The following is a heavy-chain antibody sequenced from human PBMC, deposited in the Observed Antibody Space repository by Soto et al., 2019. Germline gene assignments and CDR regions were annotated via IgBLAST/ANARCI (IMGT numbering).Heavy chain of an antibody. V-gene: IGHV3-30*18. D-gene: IGHD3-10*01. CDR2: ISYDGSNK. J-gene: IGHJ4*02. CDR3: AKDLYRSRQYYYGSGSYSHY. Sequence: GGSLRLSCAASGFTFSSYGMHWVRQAPGKGLERVAVISYDGSNKYYADSVKGRFTISRDNSKNTLYLQMNSLRAEDTAVYYCAKDLYRSRQYYYGSGSYSHYWGQGTLVTVSS. CDR1: GFTFSSYG.